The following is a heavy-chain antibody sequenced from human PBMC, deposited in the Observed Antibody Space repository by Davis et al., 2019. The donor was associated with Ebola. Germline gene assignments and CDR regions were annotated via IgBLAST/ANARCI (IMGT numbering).Heavy chain of an antibody. CDR3: ARDRWQMRYCSGGSCYGGYYYGMDV. Sequence: SETLSLTCTVSGGSISSGDYYWSWIRQPPGKGLEWIGYIYYSGSTYYNPSLKSRVTISVDTSKNKFSLKLSSVTAADTAVYYCARDRWQMRYCSGGSCYGGYYYGMDVWGQGTTVTVSS. CDR1: GGSISSGDYY. D-gene: IGHD2-15*01. J-gene: IGHJ6*02. V-gene: IGHV4-30-4*02. CDR2: IYYSGST.